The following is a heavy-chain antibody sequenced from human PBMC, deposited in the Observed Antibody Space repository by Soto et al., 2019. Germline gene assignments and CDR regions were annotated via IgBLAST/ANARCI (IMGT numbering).Heavy chain of an antibody. CDR1: GYTFFTYD. V-gene: IGHV1-18*01. CDR2: ISTYSGET. D-gene: IGHD5-12*01. J-gene: IGHJ5*02. CDR3: ARHHGPTTSENWFEP. Sequence: QVPLVQSGVEVKTPGAAVKVSCQASGYTFFTYDISWVRQAPGQGLEWMGWISTYSGETKDAQKFQGRVTMTTATSTTTAYLELRSLGSDDTAVYYCARHHGPTTSENWFEPWGQGTLVTVSS.